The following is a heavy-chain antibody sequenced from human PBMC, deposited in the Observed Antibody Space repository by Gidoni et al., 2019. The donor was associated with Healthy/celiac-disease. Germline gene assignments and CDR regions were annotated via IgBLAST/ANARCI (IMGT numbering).Heavy chain of an antibody. CDR3: ARAEGYCSSTSCPYNYYYGMDV. V-gene: IGHV1-69*02. Sequence: QVQLVQSGAEVKKPGSSVKVSCKASGGTFSSYPISWVRQAPGQGLEWMGRIIPILGIANYAQKFQGRVTITADKSTSTAYMELSSLRSEDTAVYYCARAEGYCSSTSCPYNYYYGMDVWGQGTTVTVSS. J-gene: IGHJ6*02. D-gene: IGHD2-2*01. CDR2: IIPILGIA. CDR1: GGTFSSYP.